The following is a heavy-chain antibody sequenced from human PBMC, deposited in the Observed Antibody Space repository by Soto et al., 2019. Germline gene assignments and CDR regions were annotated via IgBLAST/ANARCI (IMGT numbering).Heavy chain of an antibody. CDR1: GYTFTSYA. J-gene: IGHJ4*02. CDR2: INAGSGNT. D-gene: IGHD3-10*01. CDR3: VTENMVRGAPLWDY. Sequence: QVQLVQSGAEVKKPGASVKVSCKASGYTFTSYAMHWVRQAPGQRLEWMGWINAGSGNTKYSQKFQGRVTITRDTSASTAYMELSSLRSEDTAVYCCVTENMVRGAPLWDYCGQGTLVTVSS. V-gene: IGHV1-3*01.